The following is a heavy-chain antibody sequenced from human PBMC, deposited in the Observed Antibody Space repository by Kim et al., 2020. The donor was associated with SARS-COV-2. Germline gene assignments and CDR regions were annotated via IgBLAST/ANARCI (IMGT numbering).Heavy chain of an antibody. V-gene: IGHV4-59*09. D-gene: IGHD6-19*01. CDR3: ARGQWLAFDS. CDR2: T. J-gene: IGHJ4*02. Sequence: TYYNPSLQSRVSISVDTSKTQFSLRLTSVTAADTAVYYCARGQWLAFDSWGQGTLVTVSS.